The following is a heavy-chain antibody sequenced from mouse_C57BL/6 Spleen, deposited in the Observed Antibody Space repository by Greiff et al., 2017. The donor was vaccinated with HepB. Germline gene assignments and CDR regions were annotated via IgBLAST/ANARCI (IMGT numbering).Heavy chain of an antibody. Sequence: QVQLKQPGAELVRPGSSVKLSCKASGYTFTSYWMDWVKQRPGQGLEWIGNIYPSDSETHYNQKFKDKATLTVDKSSSTAYMQLSSLTSEDSAVYYGATGTPFDYWGQGTTLTVSS. CDR1: GYTFTSYW. CDR3: ATGTPFDY. D-gene: IGHD4-1*01. J-gene: IGHJ2*01. V-gene: IGHV1-61*01. CDR2: IYPSDSET.